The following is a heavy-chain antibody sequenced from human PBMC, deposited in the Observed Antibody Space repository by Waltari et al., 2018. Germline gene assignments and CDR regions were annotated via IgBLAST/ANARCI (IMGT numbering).Heavy chain of an antibody. Sequence: EVQLVESGGGLVQPGGSLRLSCAASGFTCSSHGMSWVRQAPGKGLEGVANIKQDGSEKYYVDSVKGRFTISRDNAKNSLYLQMNSLRAEDTAVYYCARGGYSYVDYWGQGTLVTVSS. V-gene: IGHV3-7*04. D-gene: IGHD5-18*01. CDR2: IKQDGSEK. CDR1: GFTCSSHG. J-gene: IGHJ4*02. CDR3: ARGGYSYVDY.